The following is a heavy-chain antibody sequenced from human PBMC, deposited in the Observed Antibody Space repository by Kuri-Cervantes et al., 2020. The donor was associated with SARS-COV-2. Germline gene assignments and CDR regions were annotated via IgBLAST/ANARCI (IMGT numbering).Heavy chain of an antibody. CDR3: ARDAARAAFDI. J-gene: IGHJ3*02. CDR1: GFTFSDYY. CDR2: ISSSSSYT. V-gene: IGHV3-11*05. D-gene: IGHD6-25*01. Sequence: GESLKISCAASGFTFSDYYMSWIRQAPGKGLEWVSYISSSSSYTNYADSVKGRFTISRDNAKNSLYLQMNNLRAEDTAVYYCARDAARAAFDIWGQGTMVTVSS.